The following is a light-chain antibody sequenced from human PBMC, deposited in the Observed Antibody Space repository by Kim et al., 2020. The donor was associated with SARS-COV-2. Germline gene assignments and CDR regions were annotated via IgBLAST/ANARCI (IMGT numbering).Light chain of an antibody. CDR1: RSNIGSNV. J-gene: IGLJ3*02. Sequence: GQRVTISCSGGRSNIGSNVVNWYQQLPGTAPKLLIYSNDYRPSGVPARFSGSKSGTSASLAISGLQSEDEADYYCVAWDDSLNGSVFGGGTKVTVL. V-gene: IGLV1-44*01. CDR3: VAWDDSLNGSV. CDR2: SND.